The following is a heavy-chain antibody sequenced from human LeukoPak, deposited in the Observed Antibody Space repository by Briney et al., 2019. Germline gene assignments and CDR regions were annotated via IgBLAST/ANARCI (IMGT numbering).Heavy chain of an antibody. CDR1: GFTFSSYS. Sequence: GGSLRLSCAASGFTFSSYSMNWVRQAPGKGLEWVSVIQTGGNIFHADSVKGRFTISRDNSKNTVYLQMNSLRAEDTAVYYCARVDGYYGSGSWFDPWGQGTLVTVSS. D-gene: IGHD3-10*01. V-gene: IGHV3-66*01. CDR3: ARVDGYYGSGSWFDP. J-gene: IGHJ5*02. CDR2: IQTGGNI.